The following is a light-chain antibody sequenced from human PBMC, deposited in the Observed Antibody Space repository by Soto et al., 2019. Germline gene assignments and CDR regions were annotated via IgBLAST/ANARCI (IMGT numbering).Light chain of an antibody. CDR2: EGS. CDR3: CSYAGSSTLV. CDR1: SSDVGKYNL. V-gene: IGLV2-23*01. J-gene: IGLJ3*02. Sequence: QSVLTQPASVSGSPGQSITISCTGTSSDVGKYNLVSWYQHHPGKAPKLMIYEGSNRPSGVSNRFSGSKSGSTASLTISGLQAEDEADYYCCSYAGSSTLVFGGGTKLTVL.